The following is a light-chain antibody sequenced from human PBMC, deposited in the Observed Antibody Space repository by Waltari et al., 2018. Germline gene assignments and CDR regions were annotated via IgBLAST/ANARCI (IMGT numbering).Light chain of an antibody. CDR2: DVS. CDR3: ASYISSSTLEL. J-gene: IGLJ2*01. CDR1: SSVAGGNNS. Sequence: QSFLTQPAPVSGSPRQSTTTPCTGTSSVAGGNNSVTWYQQHPGKAPKLMIYDVSTRPSGVSNRFSGSKSGNTASLTISGLQAEDEADYYCASYISSSTLELFGGGTSLTVL. V-gene: IGLV2-14*03.